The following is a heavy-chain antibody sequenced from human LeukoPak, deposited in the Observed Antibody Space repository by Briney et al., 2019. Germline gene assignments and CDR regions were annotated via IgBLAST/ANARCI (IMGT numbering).Heavy chain of an antibody. CDR2: ITNDGSST. J-gene: IGHJ6*02. Sequence: GGSLRLSCAASGLTFSSHWMHWVRQAPGKGLVWVSRITNDGSSTTYADSVKGRFTISRDNAKNMLYLQVNSLRVEDTAVYYCAARGGGDYYGMDVWGQGTTVTVSS. CDR3: AARGGGDYYGMDV. V-gene: IGHV3-74*01. D-gene: IGHD3-16*01. CDR1: GLTFSSHW.